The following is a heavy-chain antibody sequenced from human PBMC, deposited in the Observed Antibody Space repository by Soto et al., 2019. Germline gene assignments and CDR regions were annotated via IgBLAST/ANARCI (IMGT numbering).Heavy chain of an antibody. Sequence: RRLSCAASGFTFSSYAMSWVRQAPGKGLEWVSAISGSGGSTYYADSVKGRFTISRDNSKNTLYLQMNSLRAEDTAVYYCAKGARRYGEVSWFDPWGQGTLVTVSS. CDR2: ISGSGGST. D-gene: IGHD4-17*01. CDR3: AKGARRYGEVSWFDP. CDR1: GFTFSSYA. J-gene: IGHJ5*02. V-gene: IGHV3-23*01.